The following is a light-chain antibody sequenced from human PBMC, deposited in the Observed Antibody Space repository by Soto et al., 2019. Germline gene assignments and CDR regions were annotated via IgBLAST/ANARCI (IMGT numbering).Light chain of an antibody. Sequence: EIVMTQSPATLSVSPGERAALSCRASQSVRSNFAWYQQKPGQAPRLLIYGASTRATGIPARFSGSGSGTEFTLTISSLQSEDFAVYYCQQYNNWLYTFGQGTKLEI. CDR1: QSVRSN. CDR2: GAS. V-gene: IGKV3-15*01. J-gene: IGKJ2*01. CDR3: QQYNNWLYT.